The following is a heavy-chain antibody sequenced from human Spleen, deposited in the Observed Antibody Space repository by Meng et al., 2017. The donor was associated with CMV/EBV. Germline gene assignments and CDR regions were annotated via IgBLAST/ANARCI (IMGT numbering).Heavy chain of an antibody. J-gene: IGHJ4*02. Sequence: GESLKISCAASGFTFSSYAMSWVRQAPGKGLECVSYISSSGTTIYYADSVKGRFTISRDNTKNRLYMQMNSLRGDDTAIYYCARSTAVTNSAFDYWGQGTLVTVSS. CDR2: ISSSGTTI. V-gene: IGHV3-48*04. CDR3: ARSTAVTNSAFDY. CDR1: GFTFSSYA. D-gene: IGHD4-17*01.